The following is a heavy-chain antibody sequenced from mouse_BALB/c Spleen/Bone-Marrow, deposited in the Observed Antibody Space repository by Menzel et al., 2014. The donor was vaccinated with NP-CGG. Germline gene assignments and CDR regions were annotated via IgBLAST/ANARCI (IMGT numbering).Heavy chain of an antibody. V-gene: IGHV1-67*01. D-gene: IGHD1-2*01. Sequence: QVQLQQPGPELVRPEVSVKISCKGFGYTFTGYAIHWVKQSHAKTLEWIGVISSYSGNTNYNQKFKGRATMTVDKSSSTAYMELARLTSEDSAIYYCASTAGTQYDYFAYWGQGTTLTVSS. CDR1: GYTFTGYA. J-gene: IGHJ2*01. CDR3: ASTAGTQYDYFAY. CDR2: ISSYSGNT.